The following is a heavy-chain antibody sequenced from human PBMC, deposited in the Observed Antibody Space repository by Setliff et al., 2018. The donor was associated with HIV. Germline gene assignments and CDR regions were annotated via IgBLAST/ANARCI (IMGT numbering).Heavy chain of an antibody. CDR1: GFTFSFYA. D-gene: IGHD4-4*01. CDR3: AKTQTVITVYGPFDS. V-gene: IGHV3-23*01. CDR2: ISGSGDIT. J-gene: IGHJ4*02. Sequence: GGSLRLSCAVSGFTFSFYAVSWVRQAPGKGLEWVSVISGSGDITYYRESVKGRFTVSRDNSNNTVYLQMNSLRAEDTAMYYCAKTQTVITVYGPFDSWGQGTPVTVSS.